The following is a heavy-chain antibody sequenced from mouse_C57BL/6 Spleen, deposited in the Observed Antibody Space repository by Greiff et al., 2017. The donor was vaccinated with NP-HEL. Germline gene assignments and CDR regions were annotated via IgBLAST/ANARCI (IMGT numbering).Heavy chain of an antibody. D-gene: IGHD2-2*01. CDR2: IHPNSGST. CDR1: GYTFTSYW. Sequence: QVQLQQPGAELVKPGASVKLSCKASGYTFTSYWMHWVKQRPGQGLEWIGMIHPNSGSTNYNEKFKSKATLTVDKSSSTAYMQLSSLTSEDSAVYYCAREGGYGYFDYWGQGTTLTVSS. CDR3: AREGGYGYFDY. J-gene: IGHJ2*01. V-gene: IGHV1-64*01.